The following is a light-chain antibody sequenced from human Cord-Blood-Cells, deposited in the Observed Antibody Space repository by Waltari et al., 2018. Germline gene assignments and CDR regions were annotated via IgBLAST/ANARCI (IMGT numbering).Light chain of an antibody. Sequence: DIVMTQSPDSLAASLGERATTHSNSSQSVLYSSNNKNYLAWYQQKPGQPPKLLIYWASTRESGVTDRFSGSGSGTDFTLTISSLQAEDVAVYYCQQYYSTPMYTFGQGTKLEIK. CDR2: WAS. CDR1: QSVLYSSNNKNY. CDR3: QQYYSTPMYT. V-gene: IGKV4-1*01. J-gene: IGKJ2*01.